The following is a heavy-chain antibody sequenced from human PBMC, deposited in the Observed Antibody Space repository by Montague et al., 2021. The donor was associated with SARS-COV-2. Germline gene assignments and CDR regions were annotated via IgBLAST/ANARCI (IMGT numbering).Heavy chain of an antibody. V-gene: IGHV4-34*01. D-gene: IGHD3-16*02. CDR3: ARGYDYVWGSYRYLHWFDP. Sequence: SETLSLTYAVYGGSFSGYYWSWIRQPPGKGLEWIGEINHSGSTNYNPSLKSRVTISVDTSKNQFSLKLSSVTAADTAVYYCARGYDYVWGSYRYLHWFDPWGQGTLVTVSP. CDR2: INHSGST. J-gene: IGHJ5*02. CDR1: GGSFSGYY.